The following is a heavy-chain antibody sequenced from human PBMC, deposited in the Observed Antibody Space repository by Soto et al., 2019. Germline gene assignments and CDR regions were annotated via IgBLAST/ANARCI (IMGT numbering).Heavy chain of an antibody. D-gene: IGHD5-12*01. CDR1: GASITYGGYS. V-gene: IGHV4-30-2*06. Sequence: QLRLQESGSGVVETSESLSLTCTVFGASITYGGYSWSWIRQSPGRGLEWIGHITHFENTYFNPSFKSRLSMSIDRAKNQFSLKLTSMTAADKGRYFCVRGGGNDPFEYWGQGILVTVSS. J-gene: IGHJ4*02. CDR3: VRGGGNDPFEY. CDR2: ITHFENT.